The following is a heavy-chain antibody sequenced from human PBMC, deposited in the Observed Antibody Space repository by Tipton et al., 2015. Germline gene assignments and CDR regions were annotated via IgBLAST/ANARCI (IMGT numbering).Heavy chain of an antibody. D-gene: IGHD1-14*01. CDR2: VFYTGGT. V-gene: IGHV4-59*01. Sequence: TLSLTCTVSGYSISSYYWSWIRQPPGKGLEWIGYVFYTGGTYYTPSLKSRVTISIDTWESQFSLRLTSVTAADTAVCYCAREPTNGNYFDDWGQGTLVTVSS. CDR3: AREPTNGNYFDD. J-gene: IGHJ4*02. CDR1: GYSISSYY.